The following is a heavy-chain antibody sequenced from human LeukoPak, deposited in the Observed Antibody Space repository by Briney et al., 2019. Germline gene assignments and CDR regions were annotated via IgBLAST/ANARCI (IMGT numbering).Heavy chain of an antibody. V-gene: IGHV1-69*13. Sequence: VASVKVSCKASGGTFTSYAISWVRQAPGQGLEWMGGIIPIFGTANYAQKFQGRVTITADESTSTAYMELSSLRSEDTAVYYCARSYYYGSGSYRFYYYYGMDVWGQGTTVTVSS. CDR1: GGTFTSYA. J-gene: IGHJ6*02. CDR3: ARSYYYGSGSYRFYYYYGMDV. D-gene: IGHD3-10*01. CDR2: IIPIFGTA.